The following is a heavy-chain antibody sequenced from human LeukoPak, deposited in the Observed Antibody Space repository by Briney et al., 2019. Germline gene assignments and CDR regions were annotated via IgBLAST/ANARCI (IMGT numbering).Heavy chain of an antibody. V-gene: IGHV3-7*05. CDR1: GFTLSYYW. Sequence: GGSLRLSCVAPGFTLSYYWMSWVRQAPGKGPKWVANIKVDGIEKHYVDSVKGRFTISRDNAKNSLYLQMNSLRAEHTAVYYCASDNAGSGWVYWGQGTLVTVSS. J-gene: IGHJ4*02. CDR2: IKVDGIEK. D-gene: IGHD6-19*01. CDR3: ASDNAGSGWVY.